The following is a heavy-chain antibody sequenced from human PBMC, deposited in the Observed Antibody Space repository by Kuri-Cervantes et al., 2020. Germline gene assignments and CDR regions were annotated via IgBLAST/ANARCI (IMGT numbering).Heavy chain of an antibody. J-gene: IGHJ6*02. D-gene: IGHD6-13*01. CDR1: GYTFTSYG. CDR2: ISAYNGNT. Sequence: SVKVSCKASGYTFTSYGISWVRQAPGQGLEWMGWISAYNGNTNYAQKLQGRVTMTTDTSTSTAYMELRSLRSDDTAVYYCARVGNAGGIAAAGGGVDVWGQGTTVTVSS. CDR3: ARVGNAGGIAAAGGGVDV. V-gene: IGHV1-18*01.